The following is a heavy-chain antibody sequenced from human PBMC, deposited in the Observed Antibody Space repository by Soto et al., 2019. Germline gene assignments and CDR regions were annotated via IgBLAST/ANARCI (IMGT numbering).Heavy chain of an antibody. V-gene: IGHV1-18*01. J-gene: IGHJ3*02. CDR3: ARDGILDYCDPIYALYI. Sequence: ASVKVSCKASGYTLTSYGISWERKAPEQGIEWMGWISAYNGNTNYAQKLQRRVTMTTDTSTSTPYMQLSNQRFQATTAYYCARDGILDYCDPIYALYICGQGTMVTVSS. CDR1: GYTLTSYG. D-gene: IGHD4-17*01. CDR2: ISAYNGNT.